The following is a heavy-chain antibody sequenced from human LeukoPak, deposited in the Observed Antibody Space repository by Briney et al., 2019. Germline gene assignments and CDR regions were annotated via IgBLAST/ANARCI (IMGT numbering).Heavy chain of an antibody. CDR1: GGSFSGYY. D-gene: IGHD3-22*01. CDR3: ARGTGSSGYWFDP. CDR2: INHSGST. Sequence: SGTLSLTCAVYGGSFSGYYWSWIRQPPGKGLEWIGEINHSGSTNYNPSLKSRVTISVDTSKNQFSLKLSSVTAADTAVYYCARGTGSSGYWFDPWGQGTLVTVSS. V-gene: IGHV4-34*01. J-gene: IGHJ5*02.